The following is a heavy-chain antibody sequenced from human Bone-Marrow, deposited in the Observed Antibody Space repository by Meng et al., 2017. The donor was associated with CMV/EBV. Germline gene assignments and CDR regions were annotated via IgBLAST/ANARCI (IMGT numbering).Heavy chain of an antibody. CDR1: GFTFSTYE. CDR2: ITSSGRTI. CDR3: ARVERRHYYYGMDV. Sequence: GESLKISCVASGFTFSTYEMNWVRQAPGKGLEWVSYITSSGRTIHYADSVKGRFTISRDNAKNSLYLQMNSLRAEDTAVYYCARVERRHYYYGMDVWGQGTTVTVSS. J-gene: IGHJ6*02. V-gene: IGHV3-48*03. D-gene: IGHD5-24*01.